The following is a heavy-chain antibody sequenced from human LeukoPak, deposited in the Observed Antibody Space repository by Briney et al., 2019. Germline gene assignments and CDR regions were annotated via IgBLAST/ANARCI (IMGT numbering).Heavy chain of an antibody. CDR1: GYTFTNYG. CDR2: ISAYNGNT. V-gene: IGHV1-18*01. Sequence: ASVKVSCKTSGYTFTNYGISWVRQALGLGLEWMGWISAYNGNTNYAQKDQGRVTMTTDTSTSTAYMELRSLRFDDTAVYYCARDQSVRLLQTSSTYFKHVFAIWGQGSMVTVSS. D-gene: IGHD6-13*01. J-gene: IGHJ3*02. CDR3: ARDQSVRLLQTSSTYFKHVFAI.